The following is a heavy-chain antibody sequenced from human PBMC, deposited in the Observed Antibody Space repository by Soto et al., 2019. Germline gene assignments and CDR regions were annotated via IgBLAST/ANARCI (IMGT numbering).Heavy chain of an antibody. D-gene: IGHD3-22*01. V-gene: IGHV3-33*01. J-gene: IGHJ6*02. CDR2: IWYDGSNK. CDR3: ARDKVDSSGQYYYYYYGMDV. Sequence: GGSLRLSCAASGFTFSSYGMHWVRQAPGKGLEWVAVIWYDGSNKYYADSVKGRFTISRDNSKNTLYLQMNSLRAEETAVYYCARDKVDSSGQYYYYYYGMDVWGQGTTVTVSS. CDR1: GFTFSSYG.